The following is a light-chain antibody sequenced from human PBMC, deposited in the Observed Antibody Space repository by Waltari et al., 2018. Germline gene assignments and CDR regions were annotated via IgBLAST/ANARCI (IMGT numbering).Light chain of an antibody. CDR1: NRDVGGYDY. J-gene: IGLJ2*01. V-gene: IGLV2-8*01. Sequence: QSALTQPPSASGSPGQSVTISCSGTNRDVGGYDYVSWYQHQPGKAPKLIIYDVTKRPSGVPERFSGSKSGNTDSLTVTGLQAEDEADYYCSSHAGSDSFLFGGGTKLTVL. CDR3: SSHAGSDSFL. CDR2: DVT.